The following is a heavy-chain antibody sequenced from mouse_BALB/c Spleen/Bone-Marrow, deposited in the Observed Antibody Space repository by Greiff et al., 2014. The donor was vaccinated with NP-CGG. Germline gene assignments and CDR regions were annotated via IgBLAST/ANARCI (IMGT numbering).Heavy chain of an antibody. CDR3: ARLYYYGQFAY. V-gene: IGHV4-1*02. CDR1: AVDFSRYW. CDR2: INPDSSTI. J-gene: IGHJ3*01. D-gene: IGHD1-1*01. Sequence: SGPASAVDFSRYWMSWVRQAPGKGLEWIGEINPDSSTINYTPSLKDKFIISRDNAKNTLYLQMSKVRSKDTALYYCARLYYYGQFAYWGQGTLVTVSA.